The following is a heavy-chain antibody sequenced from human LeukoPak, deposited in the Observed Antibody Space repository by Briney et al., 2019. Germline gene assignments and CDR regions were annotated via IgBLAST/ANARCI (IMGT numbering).Heavy chain of an antibody. J-gene: IGHJ4*02. D-gene: IGHD1-7*01. V-gene: IGHV1-18*04. CDR3: ARDAPSGEGTTIPFDY. Sequence: ASVKVSCKASGYTFTSYGISWVRQAPGQGLEWMGWISAYNGYTKYAQKFQGRVTVTTDTATSTAYMELRSLRSDDTAVYYCARDAPSGEGTTIPFDYWGQGTLVIVSS. CDR1: GYTFTSYG. CDR2: ISAYNGYT.